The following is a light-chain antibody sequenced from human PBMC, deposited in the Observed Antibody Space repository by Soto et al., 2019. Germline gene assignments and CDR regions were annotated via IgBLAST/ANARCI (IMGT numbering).Light chain of an antibody. Sequence: DIQMTQSPSSLSASIGDRVTMTCQASQDIENYLNWFQQRPGRAPKLLISVASHLQHGVPSRFSGRHSGADFTLTSGSLLPEDVATYYCQQYEGLPYTFGRGTKLEI. V-gene: IGKV1-33*01. J-gene: IGKJ2*01. CDR3: QQYEGLPYT. CDR2: VAS. CDR1: QDIENY.